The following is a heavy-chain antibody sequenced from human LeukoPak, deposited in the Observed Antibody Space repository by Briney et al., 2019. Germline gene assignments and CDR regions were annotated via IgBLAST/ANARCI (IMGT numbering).Heavy chain of an antibody. V-gene: IGHV3-21*01. CDR3: AGLWFGQNFDY. Sequence: GGSLRLSCAAFGFTFSSYSMNWVRQAPGKGLEWVSSTSSSGSYIYYADSVKGRSTISRDNAKNSLYLQMNSLRAEDTAVYYCAGLWFGQNFDYWGQGTLVTVSS. J-gene: IGHJ4*02. CDR2: TSSSGSYI. CDR1: GFTFSSYS. D-gene: IGHD3-10*01.